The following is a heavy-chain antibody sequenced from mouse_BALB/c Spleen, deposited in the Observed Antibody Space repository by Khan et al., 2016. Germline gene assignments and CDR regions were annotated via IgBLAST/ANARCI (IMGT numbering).Heavy chain of an antibody. V-gene: IGHV14-3*02. J-gene: IGHJ3*01. CDR3: TRIYYGGAY. CDR1: GFNIKDTY. D-gene: IGHD2-1*01. Sequence: EVQLQESGADLVKPGASVKLSCTASGFNIKDTYIHWVKQRPEQALEWIGRIDPANGNTEYDPKFQGKATITADISSNTVYLQLSSLTSEDTAVYYCTRIYYGGAYWGQGTLVTVSA. CDR2: IDPANGNT.